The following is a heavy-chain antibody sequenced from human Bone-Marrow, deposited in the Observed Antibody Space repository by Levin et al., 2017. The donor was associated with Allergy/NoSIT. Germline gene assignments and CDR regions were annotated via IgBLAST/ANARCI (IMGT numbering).Heavy chain of an antibody. D-gene: IGHD5-18*01. Sequence: GESLKISCAASGFTFSSYAMSWVRQAPGKGLEWVSAISGSGGSTYYADSVKGRFTISRDNSKNTLYLQMNSLRAEDTAVYYCAKDSRDSYGYHVRTDSIFDYWGQGTLVTVSS. V-gene: IGHV3-23*01. CDR1: GFTFSSYA. J-gene: IGHJ4*02. CDR2: ISGSGGST. CDR3: AKDSRDSYGYHVRTDSIFDY.